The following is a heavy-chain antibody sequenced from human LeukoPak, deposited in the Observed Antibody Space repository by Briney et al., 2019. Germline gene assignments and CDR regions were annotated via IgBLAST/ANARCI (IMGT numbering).Heavy chain of an antibody. CDR2: ISGSGGST. Sequence: GGSLRLSCAASGFTFSSYSMNWVRQAPGKGLEWVSAISGSGGSTYYADSVKGRFTISRDNSKNTLYLQMNSLRAEDTAVYYCAKLPVVPAAMEFFDYWGQGTLVTVSS. J-gene: IGHJ4*02. V-gene: IGHV3-23*01. CDR1: GFTFSSYS. CDR3: AKLPVVPAAMEFFDY. D-gene: IGHD2-2*01.